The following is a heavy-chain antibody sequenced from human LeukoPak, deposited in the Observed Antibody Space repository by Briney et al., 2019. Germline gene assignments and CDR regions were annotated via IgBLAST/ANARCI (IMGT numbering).Heavy chain of an antibody. J-gene: IGHJ6*02. CDR2: ISDSGSST. V-gene: IGHV3-23*01. Sequence: GGSLRLSCAASGFTFSSYAMSWVRQAPGKGLEWVSAISDSGSSTYYADSVKGRFTISRDNSKNTLYLQMNSLRAEDTAIYYCAKYCITSFCYLVYGMDVWGQGTTVTVSS. D-gene: IGHD3-10*01. CDR1: GFTFSSYA. CDR3: AKYCITSFCYLVYGMDV.